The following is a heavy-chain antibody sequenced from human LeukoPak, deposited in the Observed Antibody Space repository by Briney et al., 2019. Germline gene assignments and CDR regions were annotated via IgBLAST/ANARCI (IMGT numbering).Heavy chain of an antibody. Sequence: GGSLRLSCAASGFTVSSNYMSWVRQAPGKGLEWVGRIKSKTDGGRTDYAAPVKGRFTISRDDSKNTLYLQMNSLKTEDTAVYYCTARYCRSTSCYGEYFQRWGQGTLVTVSS. J-gene: IGHJ1*01. CDR1: GFTVSSNY. D-gene: IGHD2-2*01. V-gene: IGHV3-15*01. CDR3: TARYCRSTSCYGEYFQR. CDR2: IKSKTDGGRT.